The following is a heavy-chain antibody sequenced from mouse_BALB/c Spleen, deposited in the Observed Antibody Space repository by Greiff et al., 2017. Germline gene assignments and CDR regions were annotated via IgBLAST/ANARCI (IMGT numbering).Heavy chain of an antibody. CDR3: ARRGPLYAMDY. J-gene: IGHJ4*01. D-gene: IGHD3-3*01. V-gene: IGHV1S137*01. CDR1: GYTFTDYA. Sequence: QVHVKQSGAELVRPGVSVKISCKGSGYTFTDYAMHWVKQSHAKSLEWIGVISTYYGDASYNQKFKGKATMTVDKSSSTAYMELARLTSEDSAIYYCARRGPLYAMDYWGQGTSVTVSS. CDR2: ISTYYGDA.